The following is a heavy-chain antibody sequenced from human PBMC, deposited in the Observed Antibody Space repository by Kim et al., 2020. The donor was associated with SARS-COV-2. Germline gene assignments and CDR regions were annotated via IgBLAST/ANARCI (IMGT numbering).Heavy chain of an antibody. CDR2: ISSSSTYT. CDR3: ARDTTTAAADNYYYYGMDV. D-gene: IGHD6-13*01. CDR1: GFTFSDYF. V-gene: IGHV3-11*06. Sequence: LSLTCAASGFTFSDYFMSWIRQAPGKGLEWVSYISSSSTYTNYADSVKGRFTISRDNAKNSLYLQMNSLRAEDTAVYYCARDTTTAAADNYYYYGMDVWGQGTTVTVSS. J-gene: IGHJ6*02.